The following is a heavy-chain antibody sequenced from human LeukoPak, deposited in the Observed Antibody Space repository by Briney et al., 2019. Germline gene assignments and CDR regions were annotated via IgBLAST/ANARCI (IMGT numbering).Heavy chain of an antibody. CDR2: INPNSGGT. Sequence: ASAKVSCKASGYTFTSYDINWVRQATGQGLEWMGWINPNSGGTNYAQKFQGRVTMTRDTSISTAYMELSRLRSDDTAVYYCASVYCSGGSCLPMDVWGKGTTVTVSS. J-gene: IGHJ6*03. CDR1: GYTFTSYD. V-gene: IGHV1-2*02. CDR3: ASVYCSGGSCLPMDV. D-gene: IGHD2-15*01.